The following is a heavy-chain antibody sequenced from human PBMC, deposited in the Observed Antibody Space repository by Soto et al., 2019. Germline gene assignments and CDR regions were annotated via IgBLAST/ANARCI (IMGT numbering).Heavy chain of an antibody. CDR1: GFTVSSNY. J-gene: IGHJ6*03. V-gene: IGHV3-53*04. Sequence: PGGSLRLSCAASGFTVSSNYMSWVRQAPGKGLEWVSVIYSGGSTYYADSVKGRFTISRHNSKNTLYLQMNSLRAEDTAVYYCATYDILTGYEDPMDVWGKGTTVTVSS. D-gene: IGHD3-9*01. CDR3: ATYDILTGYEDPMDV. CDR2: IYSGGST.